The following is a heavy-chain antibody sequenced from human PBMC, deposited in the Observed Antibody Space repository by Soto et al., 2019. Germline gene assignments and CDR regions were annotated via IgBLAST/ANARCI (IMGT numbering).Heavy chain of an antibody. D-gene: IGHD4-17*01. V-gene: IGHV1-69*13. J-gene: IGHJ6*02. CDR1: GVTFSSYA. CDR3: ARGQSGDYASYYYYGMDV. Sequence: SVKVSCKASGVTFSSYAISWVRQAPGQGLEWMGGIIPIFGTANYAQKFQGRVTITADESTSTAYMELSSLRSEDTAVYYCARGQSGDYASYYYYGMDVWGQGTTVTVSS. CDR2: IIPIFGTA.